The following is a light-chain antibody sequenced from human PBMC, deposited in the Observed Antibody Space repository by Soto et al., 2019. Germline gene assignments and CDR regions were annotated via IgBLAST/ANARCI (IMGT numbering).Light chain of an antibody. CDR1: QSISSY. J-gene: IGKJ1*01. CDR2: AAS. V-gene: IGKV1-39*01. Sequence: DIQMTQSPSSLSASVGDRVTITCRASQSISSYLNWYQQKPGKAPKLLIYAASSLQSGVPSRFSGSGSGTDFTLTISSLQPEDFANYYCQQSYSTFTWTLGQGTKVDIK. CDR3: QQSYSTFTWT.